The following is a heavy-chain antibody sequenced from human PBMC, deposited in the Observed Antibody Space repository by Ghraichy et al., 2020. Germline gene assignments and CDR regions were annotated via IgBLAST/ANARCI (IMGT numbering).Heavy chain of an antibody. J-gene: IGHJ4*02. CDR1: TFTFNNHW. CDR2: IKQDGSEK. CDR3: VRNSGWLPEY. V-gene: IGHV3-7*01. Sequence: GGSLRLSCASSTFTFNNHWMSWVRQVPGRGLEWVAIIKQDGSEKLYSDAVKGRFTISRDNAKNSLFLQMDSLRAEDTAVYYCVRNSGWLPEYWGQGTLVTVSS. D-gene: IGHD3-10*01.